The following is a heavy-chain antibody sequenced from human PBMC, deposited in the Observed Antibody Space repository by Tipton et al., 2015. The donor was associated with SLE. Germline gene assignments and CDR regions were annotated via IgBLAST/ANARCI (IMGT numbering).Heavy chain of an antibody. D-gene: IGHD3-10*01. J-gene: IGHJ5*02. CDR3: ARQFGTWRNYYGSAWWFDP. V-gene: IGHV4-59*08. Sequence: GLVKPSETLSLTCIVSGGSMSNYYWSWIRQAPGQGLEWLGYIYYRGSTNYNPSLRSRVTMSVDTSKNQFSLKLRSVTAADTAVYYCARQFGTWRNYYGSAWWFDPWGQGTLVTVSS. CDR2: IYYRGST. CDR1: GGSMSNYY.